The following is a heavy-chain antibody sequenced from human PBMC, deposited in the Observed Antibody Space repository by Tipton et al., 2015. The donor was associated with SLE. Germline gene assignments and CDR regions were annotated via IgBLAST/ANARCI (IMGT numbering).Heavy chain of an antibody. Sequence: SLRLSCAASGFTFADYTMHWVRQAPGKGLEWVSLITWDGGSIYYADSVKGRFTISRDNSKNSLYLQMNSLRTEDTALYYCAKDSGSYLGQTDWGQGTLVTVSS. D-gene: IGHD1-26*01. CDR3: AKDSGSYLGQTD. J-gene: IGHJ4*02. CDR1: GFTFADYT. V-gene: IGHV3-43*01. CDR2: ITWDGGSI.